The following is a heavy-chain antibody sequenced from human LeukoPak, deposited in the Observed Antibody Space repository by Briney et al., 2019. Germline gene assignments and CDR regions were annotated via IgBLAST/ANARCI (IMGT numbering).Heavy chain of an antibody. D-gene: IGHD5-12*01. V-gene: IGHV1-2*02. Sequence: ASVKVSCKASGYTFNGYYKHWVRQAPGQGLEWMGWINPNSGGTNYAQKFQGRVTMTRDTSISTDYMELSRLRSDDTAIYYCARSLVAYGGYFDYWGQGTPVTVSS. CDR3: ARSLVAYGGYFDY. CDR2: INPNSGGT. J-gene: IGHJ4*02. CDR1: GYTFNGYY.